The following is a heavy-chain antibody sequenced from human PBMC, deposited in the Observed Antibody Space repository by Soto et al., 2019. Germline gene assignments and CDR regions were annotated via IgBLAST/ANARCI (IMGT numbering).Heavy chain of an antibody. Sequence: PSETLSLTCTVTSASISSYYCRWIWQPPGKGLEWIGYIYYSGSTNYNPSLKSRVTISVDTSKNQFSLKLSSVTAADTAVYYCAGGTYSGSWYNWFDPWAQGTLVTVS. J-gene: IGHJ5*02. CDR2: IYYSGST. V-gene: IGHV4-59*01. CDR1: SASISSYY. D-gene: IGHD6-13*01. CDR3: AGGTYSGSWYNWFDP.